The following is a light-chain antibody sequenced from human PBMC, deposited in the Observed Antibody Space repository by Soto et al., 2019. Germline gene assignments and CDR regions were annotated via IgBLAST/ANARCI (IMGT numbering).Light chain of an antibody. V-gene: IGKV4-1*01. CDR1: QSVLYSSNNKNY. CDR2: WAS. CDR3: QQYYNTPWT. Sequence: DIVMTQSPDSLAVSLGERATINCKSSQSVLYSSNNKNYLAWYQQKPGQPPNLLIYWASTRESGVPDRFSGSGSGTNFTLTSSSLQAEYVAVYYCQQYYNTPWTFGQGTKVEIK. J-gene: IGKJ1*01.